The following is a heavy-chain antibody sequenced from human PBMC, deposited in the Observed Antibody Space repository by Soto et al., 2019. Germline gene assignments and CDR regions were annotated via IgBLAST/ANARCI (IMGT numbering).Heavy chain of an antibody. V-gene: IGHV4-39*02. J-gene: IGHJ3*02. CDR1: GPSISSSTYY. CDR3: ARPQFSGTYHDTFNI. CDR2: VYYSENT. D-gene: IGHD1-26*01. Sequence: QLQLQESGPGLVKPSETLSLTCTVSGPSISSSTYYWGWIRQPPGKGLEWIGSVYYSENTYYSPSLKSRVTISVDTSKNLVSLKLTSVTAADTAMYYCARPQFSGTYHDTFNIWGQGTMVTVSS.